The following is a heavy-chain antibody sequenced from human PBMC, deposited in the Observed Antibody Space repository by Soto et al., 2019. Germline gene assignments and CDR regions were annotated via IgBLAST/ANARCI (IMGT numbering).Heavy chain of an antibody. D-gene: IGHD3-22*01. V-gene: IGHV1-2*02. CDR3: ARGAQGFFPVSGIYFYFDH. CDR1: GYIFTDHL. Sequence: ASVKVSCKTSGYIFTDHLIHWVRQSPGQGLQWVGWVHPDSGGTNVAQAFQDRVTMTADTSITTDYMDLARLRPADTAIFYCARGAQGFFPVSGIYFYFDHWGQGTPVTVSS. J-gene: IGHJ4*02. CDR2: VHPDSGGT.